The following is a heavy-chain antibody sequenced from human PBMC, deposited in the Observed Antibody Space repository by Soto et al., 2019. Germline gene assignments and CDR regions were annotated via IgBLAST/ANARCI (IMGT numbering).Heavy chain of an antibody. CDR1: GFSFSSCA. Sequence: EGQLLESGGTLVQPGESLRLSCEGSGFSFSSCAMNWVRQAPGAGLELVSSIRGTATSYADSVKGRCTISRDNSKNTVYLQMNALRGEDTAVYYCAKCVVLMTTSGGWCHWFDPCGQGTLVIGSS. CDR3: AKCVVLMTTSGGWCHWFDP. V-gene: IGHV3-23*01. J-gene: IGHJ5*02. D-gene: IGHD2-21*01. CDR2: IRGTAT.